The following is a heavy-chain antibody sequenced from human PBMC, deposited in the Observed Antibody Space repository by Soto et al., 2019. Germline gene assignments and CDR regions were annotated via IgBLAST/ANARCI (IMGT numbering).Heavy chain of an antibody. J-gene: IGHJ3*02. CDR2: ISAYNGNT. D-gene: IGHD2-8*01. Sequence: GASVKVSCKASGYTFTSYGISWVRQAPGQGLEWMGWISAYNGNTNYAQKLQGRVTMTTDTSTSTSYMELRSLRADDTAVYYCAREILYYLIVSGLHDAFDIWGQGTMVTVSS. CDR3: AREILYYLIVSGLHDAFDI. V-gene: IGHV1-18*01. CDR1: GYTFTSYG.